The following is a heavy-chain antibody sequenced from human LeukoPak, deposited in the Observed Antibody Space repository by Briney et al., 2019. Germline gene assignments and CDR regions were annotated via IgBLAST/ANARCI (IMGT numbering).Heavy chain of an antibody. CDR2: IKSDGSFT. CDR1: GFTFSGYW. D-gene: IGHD1-26*01. V-gene: IGHV3-74*01. Sequence: PGGSLRLSCAASGFTFSGYWMHWVRQAPGKGLVWVSCIKSDGSFTRIADSAKGRFTISRDNAKNTVYLQMNSLRAEDTAVYYCVRDNRSYNFDYWGQGTLVTVSS. CDR3: VRDNRSYNFDY. J-gene: IGHJ4*02.